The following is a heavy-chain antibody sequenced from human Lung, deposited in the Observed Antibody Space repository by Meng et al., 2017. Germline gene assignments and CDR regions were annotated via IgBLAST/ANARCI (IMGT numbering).Heavy chain of an antibody. CDR2: IDPKNGDT. CDR1: GYNFPDYY. V-gene: IGHV1-2*06. CDR3: ARDEDISAAGKLFGDY. Sequence: VQLVQSGAEVKKPGASVKVSCKPSGYNFPDYYIHWVRQAPGQGLEWMGRIDPKNGDTHYAQKFLGRVTMTGDTSISTAYMDLSGLRSDDTAVYYCARDEDISAAGKLFGDYWGQGTLVTVSS. D-gene: IGHD6-13*01. J-gene: IGHJ4*02.